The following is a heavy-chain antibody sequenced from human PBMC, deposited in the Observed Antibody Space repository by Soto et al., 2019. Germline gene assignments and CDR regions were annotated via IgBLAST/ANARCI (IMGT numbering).Heavy chain of an antibody. Sequence: QVQLVQSGAEVKKPGSSVKVSCKASGGTFSSYAISWVRQAPGQGLEWMGGIIPIFGTANYAQKFQGRVTITADESTSTAYMELSSLRSEDTAMYYCARISSNWYKDYFDYWGQGTLVTVSS. CDR2: IIPIFGTA. D-gene: IGHD6-13*01. J-gene: IGHJ4*02. CDR3: ARISSNWYKDYFDY. CDR1: GGTFSSYA. V-gene: IGHV1-69*12.